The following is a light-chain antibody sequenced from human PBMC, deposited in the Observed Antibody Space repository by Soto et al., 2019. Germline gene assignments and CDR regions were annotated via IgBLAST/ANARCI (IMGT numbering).Light chain of an antibody. CDR1: SSDIGGYNY. V-gene: IGLV2-8*02. J-gene: IGLJ3*02. CDR3: TSYAGSNNLV. Sequence: QSVLTQPPSASRSPGQSVTISCTGTSSDIGGYNYVSWYQQHPGKAPKLIIYEVSKRPSGVPDRFSGSKSGNTASLTVSGLQAEDEADYYCTSYAGSNNLVFAGGTKVTVL. CDR2: EVS.